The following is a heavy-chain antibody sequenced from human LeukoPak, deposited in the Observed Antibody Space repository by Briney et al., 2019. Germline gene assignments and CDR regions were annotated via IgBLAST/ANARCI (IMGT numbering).Heavy chain of an antibody. CDR1: GFTFSSYT. V-gene: IGHV3-21*01. CDR3: ARDGDTVLTRGYYYYLDV. Sequence: GGSLRLSCAASGFTFSSYTMNWDRQAPGKGLEWVSSISSSSSYIYYVDSVKGRFTISRDNAKKSLYLQMNSLRAEDTALYYCARDGDTVLTRGYYYYLDVWGKGTTVTVSS. D-gene: IGHD3-10*01. J-gene: IGHJ6*03. CDR2: ISSSSSYI.